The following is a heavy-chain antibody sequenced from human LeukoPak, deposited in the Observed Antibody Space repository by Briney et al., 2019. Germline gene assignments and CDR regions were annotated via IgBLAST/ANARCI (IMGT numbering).Heavy chain of an antibody. CDR2: INANNGNT. Sequence: ASVKVSCKASGYTFTSYGITWERQAPGQGLEWMGWINANNGNTNYAQNLQGRVTMTRDTSTSAAYMDLRSLRSDDTAVYYCARGPIAAAGDYWGQGTLVTVSS. J-gene: IGHJ4*02. V-gene: IGHV1-18*01. CDR1: GYTFTSYG. D-gene: IGHD6-13*01. CDR3: ARGPIAAAGDY.